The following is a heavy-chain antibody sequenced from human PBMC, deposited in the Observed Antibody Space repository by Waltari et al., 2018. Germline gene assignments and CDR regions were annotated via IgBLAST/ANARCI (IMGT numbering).Heavy chain of an antibody. V-gene: IGHV3-48*03. CDR2: ISSSEKTR. Sequence: EVQLVESGGGLVQPGGSLRLSCAVSGFTLRSYEMTWVRQAPGKVLEWVRYISSSEKTRYADSVKGRFTISRDNAKNSLYLQMSSLRAEDTAIYYCARVRSVVGEGVYWGQGTLVTVSS. CDR3: ARVRSVVGEGVY. D-gene: IGHD2-15*01. CDR1: GFTLRSYE. J-gene: IGHJ4*02.